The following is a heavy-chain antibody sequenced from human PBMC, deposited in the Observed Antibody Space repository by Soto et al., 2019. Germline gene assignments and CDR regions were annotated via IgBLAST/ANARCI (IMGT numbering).Heavy chain of an antibody. Sequence: SETLSLTCTVSGRPVSSGGYYLTWIRQHPGRGREWIGYIYHIGSPYYNPSLENRVTISLDTSKNQFSLNLTSVTAADTAIYYCVRDRALDSSGHWFDTWGQGTLVTVS. J-gene: IGHJ5*02. CDR1: GRPVSSGGYY. V-gene: IGHV4-31*03. CDR2: IYHIGSP. D-gene: IGHD3-22*01. CDR3: VRDRALDSSGHWFDT.